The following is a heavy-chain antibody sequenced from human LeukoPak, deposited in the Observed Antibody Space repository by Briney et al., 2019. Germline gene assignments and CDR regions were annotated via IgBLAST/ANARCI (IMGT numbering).Heavy chain of an antibody. CDR1: GGSISSSSYY. CDR3: ARVKDMGSGWFDY. Sequence: SETLSLTCTVSGGSISSSSYYWGWIRQPPGKGLEWIGSIYYSGSTYYNPSLKSRVTISVDTSKNQFSLKLSSVTAADTAVYYCARVKDMGSGWFDYWGQGTLVTVSS. D-gene: IGHD6-19*01. V-gene: IGHV4-39*07. CDR2: IYYSGST. J-gene: IGHJ4*02.